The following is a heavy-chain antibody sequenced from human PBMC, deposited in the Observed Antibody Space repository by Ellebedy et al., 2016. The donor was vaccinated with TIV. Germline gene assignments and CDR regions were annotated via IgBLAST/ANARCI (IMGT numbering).Heavy chain of an antibody. CDR2: ISSSSSYI. D-gene: IGHD6-13*01. Sequence: GGSLRLSXAASGFTFSSYSMNWVRQAPGKGLEWVSSISSSSSYIYYADSVKGRFTISRDNAKNSLYLQMNSLRAEDTAVYYCARDSIAAAVGGGMDVWGQGTTVTVSS. J-gene: IGHJ6*02. V-gene: IGHV3-21*01. CDR3: ARDSIAAAVGGGMDV. CDR1: GFTFSSYS.